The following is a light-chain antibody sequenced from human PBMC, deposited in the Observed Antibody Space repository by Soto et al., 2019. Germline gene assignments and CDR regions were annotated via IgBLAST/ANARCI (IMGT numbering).Light chain of an antibody. CDR3: SSYTSGNTAVA. CDR1: SSDVGTYNY. CDR2: EVN. V-gene: IGLV2-14*01. Sequence: QSALAQPASVSGSPGQSITISCTGSSSDVGTYNYVSWYQQHPGKAPKLILYEVNNRPSGVSNRFSGSKSGNTSSLTISGLQSEDEAVDYCSSYTSGNTAVAFGGGTKLTVL. J-gene: IGLJ2*01.